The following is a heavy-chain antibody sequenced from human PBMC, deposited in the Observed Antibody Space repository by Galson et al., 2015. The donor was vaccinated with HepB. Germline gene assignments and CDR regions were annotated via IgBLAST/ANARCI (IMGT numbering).Heavy chain of an antibody. CDR3: ARGALGATTGFGY. V-gene: IGHV6-1*01. D-gene: IGHD1-26*01. J-gene: IGHJ4*02. Sequence: CAISGDSVSSNSAAWNWIRQSPSRGLEWLGRTYYRSKWFNDYAISVKSRITINPDTSKNQFFLQLNSVTPEDTAVYYCARGALGATTGFGYWGQGTLVTVSS. CDR1: GDSVSSNSAA. CDR2: TYYRSKWFN.